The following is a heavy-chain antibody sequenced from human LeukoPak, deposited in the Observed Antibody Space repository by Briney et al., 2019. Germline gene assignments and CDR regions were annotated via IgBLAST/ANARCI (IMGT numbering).Heavy chain of an antibody. V-gene: IGHV1-69*05. CDR1: GGTFSSYA. Sequence: SAKVSCKASGGTFSSYAISWVRQAPGQGLEWMGRIIPIFGTANYAQKFQGRVTITTDTSTSTAYMELRSLRSDDTAVYYCAREKDCSGGSCWTPVDYWGQGTLVTVSS. D-gene: IGHD2-15*01. CDR3: AREKDCSGGSCWTPVDY. CDR2: IIPIFGTA. J-gene: IGHJ4*02.